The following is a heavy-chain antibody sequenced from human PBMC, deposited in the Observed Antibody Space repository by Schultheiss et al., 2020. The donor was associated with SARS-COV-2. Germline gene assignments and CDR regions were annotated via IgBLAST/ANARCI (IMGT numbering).Heavy chain of an antibody. CDR3: ARVRYGGNYYYYGMDV. D-gene: IGHD4-17*01. J-gene: IGHJ6*02. V-gene: IGHV3-33*08. Sequence: GGSLRLSCAASGFTFSSYWMHWVRQAPGKGLEWVAVIWYDGSEKYYADSVKGRFTISRDNSKNTLYLQMNSLRAEDTAVYYCARVRYGGNYYYYGMDVWGQGTTVTVSS. CDR2: IWYDGSEK. CDR1: GFTFSSYW.